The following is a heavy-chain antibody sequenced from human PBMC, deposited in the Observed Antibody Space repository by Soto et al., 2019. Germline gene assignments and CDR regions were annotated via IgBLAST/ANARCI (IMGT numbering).Heavy chain of an antibody. J-gene: IGHJ6*02. V-gene: IGHV1-2*02. D-gene: IGHD2-2*01. Sequence: ASVKVSCKASGYTFTGYYIHCVRQAPGQGLEWMGWINPNSGGTNYAQKFQGRVAMTRDTSISTAYMELSRLRSDDTAVYYCARETRYSADCSSTSCYSVPGMDVWGQGTTVTVSS. CDR1: GYTFTGYY. CDR3: ARETRYSADCSSTSCYSVPGMDV. CDR2: INPNSGGT.